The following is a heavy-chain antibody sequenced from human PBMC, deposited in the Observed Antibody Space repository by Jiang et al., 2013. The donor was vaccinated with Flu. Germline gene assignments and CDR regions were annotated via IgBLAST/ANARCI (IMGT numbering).Heavy chain of an antibody. Sequence: VQLLESGGGVVQPGRSLRLSCAASGFTFSSYGMHWVRQAPGKGLEWVAVIWYDGSNKYYADSVKGRFTISRDNSKNTLYLQMNSLRAEDTAVYYCARGFPVWFGESDAFDIWGQGDNGHRLF. CDR2: IWYDGSNK. D-gene: IGHD3-10*01. V-gene: IGHV3-33*01. J-gene: IGHJ3*02. CDR3: ARGFPVWFGESDAFDI. CDR1: GFTFSSYG.